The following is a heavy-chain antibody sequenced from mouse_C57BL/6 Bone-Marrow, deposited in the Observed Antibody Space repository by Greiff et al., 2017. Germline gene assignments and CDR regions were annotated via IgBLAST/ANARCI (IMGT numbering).Heavy chain of an antibody. CDR3: AIYDYDEGYFDY. V-gene: IGHV1-75*01. CDR2: IFPGSGST. J-gene: IGHJ2*01. D-gene: IGHD2-4*01. CDR1: GYTFTDYY. Sequence: QVQLQQSGPELVKPGASVKISCKASGYTFTDYYINWVKQRPGQGLEWIGWIFPGSGSTYYNEKFKGKATLTVEKSSSTVYLELSRLTSDDSAVYYCAIYDYDEGYFDYWGQGTTLTVSS.